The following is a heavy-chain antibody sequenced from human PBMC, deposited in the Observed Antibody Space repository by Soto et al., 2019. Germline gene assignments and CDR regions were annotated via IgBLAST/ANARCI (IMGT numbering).Heavy chain of an antibody. CDR3: ARGNHRWLQLWYFDL. Sequence: VQLVQSGGEVKKPGSSVTVSCKASGGTFSCYTISWVRQAPGQGLEWMGGIIPIFGTANYAQKFQGRVTITADESTSTAYMELSSLRSEDTAVYYCARGNHRWLQLWYFDLWGRGTLVTVSS. J-gene: IGHJ2*01. V-gene: IGHV1-69*12. D-gene: IGHD5-12*01. CDR2: IIPIFGTA. CDR1: GGTFSCYT.